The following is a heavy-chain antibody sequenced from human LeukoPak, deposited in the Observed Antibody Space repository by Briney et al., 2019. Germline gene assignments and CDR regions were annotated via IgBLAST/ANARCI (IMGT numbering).Heavy chain of an antibody. CDR3: ATVGPGGGSYYELDY. CDR2: ISNNGGYT. CDR1: GFTFSSSA. Sequence: GGSLRLSCAASGFTFSSSAMSWVRQAPGKGLEWVSAISNNGGYTYYADSVQGRFTISRDNSKSTLCLQMNSLRSEDTAAYYCATVGPGGGSYYELDYWGQGTLVTVSS. D-gene: IGHD1-26*01. J-gene: IGHJ4*02. V-gene: IGHV3-23*01.